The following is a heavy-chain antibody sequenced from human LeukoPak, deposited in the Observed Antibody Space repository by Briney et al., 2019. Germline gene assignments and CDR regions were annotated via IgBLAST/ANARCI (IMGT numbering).Heavy chain of an antibody. Sequence: TGGSLRLSCAASGFTFGNYAMNWVRQAPGKGLKWVSAINGNGGNTYYAASVKGRFTISRDNSKNTLYLQMNSLRAEDTAVYYCAKGPLVQFDYWGQGTLVTVSS. CDR3: AKGPLVQFDY. CDR1: GFTFGNYA. V-gene: IGHV3-23*01. J-gene: IGHJ4*02. CDR2: INGNGGNT. D-gene: IGHD3-10*01.